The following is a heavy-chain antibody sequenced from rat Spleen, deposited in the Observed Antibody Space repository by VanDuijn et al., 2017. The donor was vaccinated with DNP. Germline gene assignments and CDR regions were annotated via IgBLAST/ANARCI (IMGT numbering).Heavy chain of an antibody. CDR3: ARARTVWGSSNCLAY. CDR2: MLSDGDT. CDR1: GFSLTSFH. D-gene: IGHD3-2*01. Sequence: QVQLKEAGPGLVQPSQTLSLTCTVSGFSLTSFHVHWVRQPPGKGLEWMGIMLSDGDTSYNSPLKSRLSISRDPSKSQVLLKMNSLHTQDTATYVCARARTVWGSSNCLAYCGQGTLVTVSS. J-gene: IGHJ3*01. V-gene: IGHV2-32*01.